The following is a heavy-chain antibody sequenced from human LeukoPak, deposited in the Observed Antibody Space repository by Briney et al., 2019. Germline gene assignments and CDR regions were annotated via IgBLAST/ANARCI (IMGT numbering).Heavy chain of an antibody. D-gene: IGHD2-15*01. CDR3: ASGPVVVVAALYHNWFDP. J-gene: IGHJ5*02. CDR1: GYTFTGYY. CDR2: INPNSGGT. V-gene: IGHV1-2*02. Sequence: GASVKVSCKASGYTFTGYYMHWVRQAPGQGLEWMGWINPNSGGTNYAQKFQGRVTMTRDTSISTAYMELSRLRSDETAVYYCASGPVVVVAALYHNWFDPWGQGTLVTVSS.